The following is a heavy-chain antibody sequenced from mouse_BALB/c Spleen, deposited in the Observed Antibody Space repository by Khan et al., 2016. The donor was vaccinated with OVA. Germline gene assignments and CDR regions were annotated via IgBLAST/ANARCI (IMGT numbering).Heavy chain of an antibody. Sequence: VQLQQSGPEVVQPWASVTMSCKISGYTFTDYVMHWVKQKPGQGLEWIGYIYPYNDATESTEKFRDQATLTLDKSSTTAYKELNSLTSTDCAVSDCARSATDYNTVEFWGQVTTITVSS. D-gene: IGHD1-1*01. CDR3: ARSATDYNTVEF. J-gene: IGHJ4*01. CDR1: GYTFTDYV. V-gene: IGHV1S136*01. CDR2: IYPYNDAT.